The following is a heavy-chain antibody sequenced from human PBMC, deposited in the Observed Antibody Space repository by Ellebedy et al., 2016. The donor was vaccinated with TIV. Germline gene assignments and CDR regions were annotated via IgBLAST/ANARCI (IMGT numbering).Heavy chain of an antibody. CDR2: IKSKTDSGTR. D-gene: IGHD7-27*01. V-gene: IGHV3-15*01. CDR3: SAGTGKSDFDH. J-gene: IGHJ4*02. CDR1: GFTFNSYG. Sequence: GESLKISCAASGFTFNSYGMHWVRQAPGKGLEWVGRIKSKTDSGTRDFAAPVKGRFLISRDDSKNTLYLQMSSLKTDDTAVYYCSAGTGKSDFDHWGQGTLVTVSS.